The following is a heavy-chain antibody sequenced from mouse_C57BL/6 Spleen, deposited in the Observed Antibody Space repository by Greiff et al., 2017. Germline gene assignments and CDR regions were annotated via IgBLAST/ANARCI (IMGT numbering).Heavy chain of an antibody. Sequence: QVQLKQPGAELVKPGASVKLSCKASGYTFTSYWMHWVKQRPGQGLEWIGYINPSSGYTKYNQKFKDKATLTADKSSSTAYMQLSSLTYEDSAVYYCARRDYGYDPYFDYWGQGTTLTVSS. CDR3: ARRDYGYDPYFDY. CDR2: INPSSGYT. J-gene: IGHJ2*01. D-gene: IGHD2-2*01. V-gene: IGHV1-7*01. CDR1: GYTFTSYW.